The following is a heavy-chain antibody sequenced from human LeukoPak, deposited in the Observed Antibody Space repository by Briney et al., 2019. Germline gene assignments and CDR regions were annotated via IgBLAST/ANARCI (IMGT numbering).Heavy chain of an antibody. Sequence: KTSETLSLTCTVSGGSISSSSYYWGWIRQPPGKGLEWIGSIYYSGSTYYNPSLKSRVTISVDTSKNQFSLKVTSVTAADTAVYYCARDGYTSAWQPFDYWGQGTLVTVSS. CDR2: IYYSGST. J-gene: IGHJ4*02. V-gene: IGHV4-39*07. CDR3: ARDGYTSAWQPFDY. CDR1: GGSISSSSYY. D-gene: IGHD6-19*01.